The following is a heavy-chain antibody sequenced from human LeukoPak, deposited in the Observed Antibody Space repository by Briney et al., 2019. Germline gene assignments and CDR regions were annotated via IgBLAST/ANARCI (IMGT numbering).Heavy chain of an antibody. CDR1: GGSFSGYY. CDR2: INHSGST. Sequence: PSETLSLTCAVYGGSFSGYYWSWTRQPPGKGLEWIGEINHSGSTNYNPSLKSRVTISVDTSKNQFSLKLSSATAADTAVYYCARKQLWSNYFDYWGQGTLVTVSS. CDR3: ARKQLWSNYFDY. D-gene: IGHD5-18*01. J-gene: IGHJ4*02. V-gene: IGHV4-34*01.